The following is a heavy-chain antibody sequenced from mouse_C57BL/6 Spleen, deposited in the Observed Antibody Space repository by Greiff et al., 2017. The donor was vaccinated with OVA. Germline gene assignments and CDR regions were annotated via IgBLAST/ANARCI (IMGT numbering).Heavy chain of an antibody. J-gene: IGHJ3*01. CDR1: GFSLTSYG. D-gene: IGHD3-2*02. CDR2: IWSGGST. Sequence: QVQLKQSGPGLVQPSQSLSITCTVSGFSLTSYGVHWVRQSPGKGLEWLGVIWSGGSTDYNAAFISRLSISKDNSKDQVFFKMTHLQADDTAIYYCARNLGTAQATQGFAYWGQGTLVTVSA. V-gene: IGHV2-2*01. CDR3: ARNLGTAQATQGFAY.